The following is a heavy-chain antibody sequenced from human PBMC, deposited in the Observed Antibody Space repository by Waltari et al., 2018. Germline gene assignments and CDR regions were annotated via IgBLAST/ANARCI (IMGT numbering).Heavy chain of an antibody. V-gene: IGHV1-2*02. J-gene: IGHJ3*02. CDR3: ARVGRYYDILTGYSSAFDI. Sequence: GWINPNSGGTNYAQKFQGRVTMTRDTSISTAYMELSRLRSDDTAVYYCARVGRYYDILTGYSSAFDIWGQGTMVTVSS. CDR2: INPNSGGT. D-gene: IGHD3-9*01.